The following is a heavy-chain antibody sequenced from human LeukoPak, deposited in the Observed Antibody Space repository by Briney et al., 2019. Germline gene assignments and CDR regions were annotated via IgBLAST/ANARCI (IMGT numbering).Heavy chain of an antibody. CDR1: GFTFSSYA. J-gene: IGHJ6*02. V-gene: IGHV3-23*01. D-gene: IGHD3-3*01. Sequence: GASLRLSCAASGFTFSSYAMSWVRQAPGKGLEWVSAISGSGGSTYYADSVKGRFTISRDNSKNTLYLQMNSLRVEDTAVYYCAKDQLTTEYYYGMDVWGQGTTVTVSS. CDR3: AKDQLTTEYYYGMDV. CDR2: ISGSGGST.